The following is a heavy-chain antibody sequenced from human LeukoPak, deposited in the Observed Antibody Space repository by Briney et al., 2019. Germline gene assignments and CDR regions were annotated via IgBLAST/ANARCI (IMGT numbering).Heavy chain of an antibody. D-gene: IGHD2-2*01. J-gene: IGHJ4*02. CDR2: IIPIFGTA. V-gene: IGHV1-69*05. CDR1: GGTFSSYA. CDR3: ARDLVVVVPAAILDY. Sequence: ASVKVSCKASGGTFSSYAISWVRQAPGQGLEWMGRIIPIFGTANYAQKLQGRVTMTTDTSTSTAYMELRSLRSDDTAVYYCARDLVVVVPAAILDYWGQGTLVTVSS.